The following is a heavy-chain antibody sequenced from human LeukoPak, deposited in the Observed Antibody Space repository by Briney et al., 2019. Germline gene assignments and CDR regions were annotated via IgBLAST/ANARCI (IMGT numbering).Heavy chain of an antibody. V-gene: IGHV3-21*01. CDR2: ISSSSSYI. Sequence: GGSLRLSCAASGFTFSSYSMNWVRQAPGKGLEWVSSISSSSSYIYYADSVKGRFTISRDNAKNSLYLQMNSPRAEDTAVYYCARDRDRSGYPYYYYGMDVWGQGTTVTVSS. CDR1: GFTFSSYS. CDR3: ARDRDRSGYPYYYYGMDV. J-gene: IGHJ6*02. D-gene: IGHD3-22*01.